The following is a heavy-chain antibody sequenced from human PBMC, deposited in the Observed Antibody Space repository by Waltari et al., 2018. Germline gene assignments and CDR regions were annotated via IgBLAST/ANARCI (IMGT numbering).Heavy chain of an antibody. D-gene: IGHD3-22*01. CDR1: GFTFSDYA. J-gene: IGHJ4*02. CDR3: AKDRVPGIVVVFEY. Sequence: DVQLLESGGGLVQPGGSLRLSCVASGFTFSDYAMSWVRQAPGKGVEWVSCISDSGERGYAAESVKGRFTISRDNSKNTVYLDLKSLRAEYTAVYYCAKDRVPGIVVVFEYWGQGTLVTVSS. V-gene: IGHV3-23*01. CDR2: ISDSGERG.